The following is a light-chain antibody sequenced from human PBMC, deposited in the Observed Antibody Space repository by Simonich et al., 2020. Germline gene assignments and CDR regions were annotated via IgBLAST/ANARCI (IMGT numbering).Light chain of an antibody. Sequence: QSALTQPASVSGSPGQSITISCTGTSSDVGGYNYVSWDKQHPGKAPKLMIYAVSKRPSGVSNRFSGSKSGNTASLTISGLQAEDEADYYCSSYTSSSTWVFGGGTKLTVL. CDR3: SSYTSSSTWV. V-gene: IGLV2-14*01. CDR1: SSDVGGYNY. CDR2: AVS. J-gene: IGLJ3*02.